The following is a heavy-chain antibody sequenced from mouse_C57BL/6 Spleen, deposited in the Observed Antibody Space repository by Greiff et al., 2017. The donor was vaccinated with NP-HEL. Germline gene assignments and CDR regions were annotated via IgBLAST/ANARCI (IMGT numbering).Heavy chain of an antibody. CDR3: APDPAWFAY. J-gene: IGHJ3*01. V-gene: IGHV1-19*01. Sequence: EVQLQQSGPVLVKPGASVKMSCKASGYTFTDYYMNWVKQSHGKSLEWIGVINPYNGGTSYNQKFKGKATLTVDKSSSTAYMELNSLTSEDSAVYYCAPDPAWFAYWGKGTLVTVSA. CDR1: GYTFTDYY. CDR2: INPYNGGT.